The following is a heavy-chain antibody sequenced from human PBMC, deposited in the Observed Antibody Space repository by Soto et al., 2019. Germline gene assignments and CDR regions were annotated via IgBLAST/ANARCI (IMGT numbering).Heavy chain of an antibody. Sequence: SETLSLTCTVSGASISTSSSYYWGWIRQPPGKGLEWIGSTYYSGSSYYNPSLKSRVTISVATSKNQFSLKLSSVTAADTAVYYCRGCTSTSCLGNFQQWGQGTLVTVSS. V-gene: IGHV4-39*01. CDR1: GASISTSSSYY. CDR3: RGCTSTSCLGNFQQ. CDR2: TYYSGSS. D-gene: IGHD2-2*01. J-gene: IGHJ1*01.